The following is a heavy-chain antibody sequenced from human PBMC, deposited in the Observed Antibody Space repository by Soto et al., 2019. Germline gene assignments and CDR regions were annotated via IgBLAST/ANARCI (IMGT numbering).Heavy chain of an antibody. CDR2: IRSKANSYAT. J-gene: IGHJ5*02. Sequence: EVQLVESGGGLVQPGGSLKLSCAASGFTFSGSAMHWVRQASGKGLEWVGRIRSKANSYATAYAASVKGRFTISRDDSKNTAYLQMNSLKTEDTAVYYCTRGYCSSTSCFSNWFDPWGQGTLVTVSS. CDR1: GFTFSGSA. V-gene: IGHV3-73*02. CDR3: TRGYCSSTSCFSNWFDP. D-gene: IGHD2-2*01.